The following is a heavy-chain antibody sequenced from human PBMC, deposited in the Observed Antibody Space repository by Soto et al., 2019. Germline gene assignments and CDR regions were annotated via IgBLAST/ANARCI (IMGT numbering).Heavy chain of an antibody. D-gene: IGHD3-22*01. CDR2: IYYSGST. Sequence: PSETLSLTCTVSGGSISSGGYYWSWIRQHPGKGLEWIGYIYYSGSTYYNPSLKSRVTISVGTSKNQFSLKLSSVTAADTAVYYCAREIAGRGYYDSSGYFFDYWGQGTLVTVSS. CDR3: AREIAGRGYYDSSGYFFDY. V-gene: IGHV4-31*03. CDR1: GGSISSGGYY. J-gene: IGHJ4*02.